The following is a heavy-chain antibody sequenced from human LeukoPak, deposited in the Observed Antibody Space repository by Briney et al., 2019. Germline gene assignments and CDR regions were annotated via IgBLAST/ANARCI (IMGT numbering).Heavy chain of an antibody. V-gene: IGHV4-34*01. CDR2: INHSGST. CDR1: GGSFSGYY. Sequence: PSETLSLTCAVYGGSFSGYYWSWIRQPPGKGLEWTGEINHSGSTNYNPSLKSRVTISVDTSKNQFSLKLSPVTAADTAVYYCARGRRYCSSTSCYRSPRYAFDTWGQGTMVTVSS. D-gene: IGHD2-2*02. CDR3: ARGRRYCSSTSCYRSPRYAFDT. J-gene: IGHJ3*02.